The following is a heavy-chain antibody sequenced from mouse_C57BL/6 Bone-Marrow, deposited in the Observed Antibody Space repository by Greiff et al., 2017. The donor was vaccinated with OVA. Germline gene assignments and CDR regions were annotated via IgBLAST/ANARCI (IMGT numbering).Heavy chain of an antibody. CDR2: IDPEDGET. Sequence: EVMLVESGAELVKPGASVKLSCTASGFNIKDYYMHWVKQRTEQGLEWIGRIDPEDGETKYAPKFQGKATITADTSSNTAYLQLSSLTSEDTAVYYCAGSRLYYYGSSYGDYWGQGTTLTVSS. D-gene: IGHD1-1*01. CDR1: GFNIKDYY. V-gene: IGHV14-2*01. J-gene: IGHJ2*01. CDR3: AGSRLYYYGSSYGDY.